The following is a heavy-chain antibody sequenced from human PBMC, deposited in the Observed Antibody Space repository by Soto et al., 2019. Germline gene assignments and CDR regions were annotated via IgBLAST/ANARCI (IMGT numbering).Heavy chain of an antibody. J-gene: IGHJ1*01. Sequence: ASVKVSCKASGYTFTGYYMHWVRQAPGQGLEWMGWINPNSGGTNYAQKFQGRVTMTRDTSISTAYMELSRLRSDDTAVYYCAGAYYDSSGYRFEYFQHWGQGTLVTVSS. CDR1: GYTFTGYY. V-gene: IGHV1-2*02. CDR2: INPNSGGT. CDR3: AGAYYDSSGYRFEYFQH. D-gene: IGHD3-22*01.